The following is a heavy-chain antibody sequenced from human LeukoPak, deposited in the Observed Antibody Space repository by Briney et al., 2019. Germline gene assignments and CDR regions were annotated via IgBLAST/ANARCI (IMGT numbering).Heavy chain of an antibody. CDR3: ARGTYYYGSGRQYYFDY. D-gene: IGHD3-10*01. Sequence: SQTLSLTCAVSGGSISSGDHSWNWIRQPPGKGLEWIGYSYHSGNTYYNPSLKSRITIPVDRSKNQFSLKLSSVTAADTAVYYCARGTYYYGSGRQYYFDYWGQGTLVTVSS. J-gene: IGHJ4*02. CDR2: SYHSGNT. CDR1: GGSISSGDHS. V-gene: IGHV4-30-2*01.